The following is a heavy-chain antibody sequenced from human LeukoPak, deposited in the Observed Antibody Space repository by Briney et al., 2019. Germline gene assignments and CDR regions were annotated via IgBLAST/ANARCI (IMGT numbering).Heavy chain of an antibody. D-gene: IGHD6-13*01. V-gene: IGHV3-23*01. CDR3: AKFPSVSSSWH. CDR1: GSTFSSYA. J-gene: IGHJ4*02. CDR2: ISGSGGST. Sequence: GGSRRLSCEASGSTFSSYAMSWVRQPPGKGLEWVSAISGSGGSTYYADSVRGRFTISRDNSKNTLYLQMNSLRAEDTAVYYCAKFPSVSSSWHWGQGTLVTVSS.